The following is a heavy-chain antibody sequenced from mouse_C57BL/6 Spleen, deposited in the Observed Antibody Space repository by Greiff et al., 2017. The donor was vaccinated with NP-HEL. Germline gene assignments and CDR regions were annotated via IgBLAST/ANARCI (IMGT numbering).Heavy chain of an antibody. J-gene: IGHJ3*01. D-gene: IGHD2-5*01. CDR2: IRNKANGYTT. Sequence: VQLKESGGGLVQPGGSLSLSCAASGFTFTDYYMSWVRQPPGKALEWLGFIRNKANGYTTEYSASVKGRFTISRDNSQSILYLQMNALRAEDSATYYCARSYYSNSDWFAYWGQGTLVTVSA. V-gene: IGHV7-3*01. CDR3: ARSYYSNSDWFAY. CDR1: GFTFTDYY.